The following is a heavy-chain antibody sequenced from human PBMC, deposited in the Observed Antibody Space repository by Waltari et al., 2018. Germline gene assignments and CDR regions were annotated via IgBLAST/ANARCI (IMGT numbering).Heavy chain of an antibody. J-gene: IGHJ4*02. Sequence: EVQLVESGGGLVQPGGSLRLSCAASGFTFSSYSMNWVRQAPGKGLEWVSYISSSSGTIYYAYSVKGRFTISRDNAKNSLYLQMNSLRAEDTAVYYCARRYSSGFDYWGQGTLVTVSS. CDR1: GFTFSSYS. V-gene: IGHV3-48*04. D-gene: IGHD6-19*01. CDR3: ARRYSSGFDY. CDR2: ISSSSGTI.